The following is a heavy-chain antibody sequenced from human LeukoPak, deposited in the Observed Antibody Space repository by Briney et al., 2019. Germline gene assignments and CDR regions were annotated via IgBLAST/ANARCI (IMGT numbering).Heavy chain of an antibody. CDR1: GYTFTSYD. V-gene: IGHV1-8*01. CDR2: MNPNSGNT. Sequence: ASVKVSCKASGYTFTSYDINWVRQATGQGLEWMGWMNPNSGNTGYAQQFQGRVTMTRNTSISTAHMELSSLRSEDTAVYYCARADYYDSSGYYREEYNWFDPWGQGTLVTVSS. J-gene: IGHJ5*02. CDR3: ARADYYDSSGYYREEYNWFDP. D-gene: IGHD3-22*01.